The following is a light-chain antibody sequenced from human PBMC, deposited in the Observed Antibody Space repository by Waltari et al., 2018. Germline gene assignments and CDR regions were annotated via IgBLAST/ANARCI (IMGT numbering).Light chain of an antibody. Sequence: EVVMTQSPATLSVSPGEGATVSCRASESVRTNVAWYQQTPGQAPRLTIYDASTRATGIPDRFSGSGSGTEFILSISSLQSEDFAIYYCQQYNKWPPWTFGQGTKVEIK. CDR3: QQYNKWPPWT. CDR2: DAS. CDR1: ESVRTN. V-gene: IGKV3D-15*01. J-gene: IGKJ1*01.